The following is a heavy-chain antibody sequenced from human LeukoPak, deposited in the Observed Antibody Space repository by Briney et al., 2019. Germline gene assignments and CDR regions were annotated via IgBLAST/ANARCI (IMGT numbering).Heavy chain of an antibody. CDR1: GYTFTGYY. J-gene: IGHJ4*02. V-gene: IGHV1-2*02. CDR3: ARVYCGGDCYPLDY. D-gene: IGHD2-21*02. Sequence: ASVKVSCKASGYTFTGYYMHWVRQAPGQGLEWMGWINPNSGGTNYAQKFQGRVTMTSDTSISTAYMELSRLRSDDTAVYYCARVYCGGDCYPLDYWGQGTLVTVSS. CDR2: INPNSGGT.